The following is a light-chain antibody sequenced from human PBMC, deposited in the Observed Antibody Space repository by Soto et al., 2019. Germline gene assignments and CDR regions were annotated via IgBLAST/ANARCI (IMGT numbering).Light chain of an antibody. CDR2: GNS. CDR1: SSNIGAGYD. V-gene: IGLV1-40*01. CDR3: QSYDSSLSWFAV. Sequence: QSVLTQPPSVSGAPGQRVTISCTGSSSNIGAGYDVHWYQQLPGTAPKLLIYGNSNRPSGVPDRFSGSKSGTSASLAITGLQAEDEADYYCQSYDSSLSWFAVFGTGTKVTVL. J-gene: IGLJ1*01.